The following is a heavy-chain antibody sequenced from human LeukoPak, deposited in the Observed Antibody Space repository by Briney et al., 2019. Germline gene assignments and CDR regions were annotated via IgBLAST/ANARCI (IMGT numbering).Heavy chain of an antibody. CDR1: GFTLRSSW. CDR2: INEDGSTT. V-gene: IGHV3-74*01. Sequence: GGSLRLSCAASGFTLRSSWMHWVRQARGKGLVWVSRINEDGSTTNYADSVKGRFTISRDNAKNTLYLQMNSLRAEDTAVYYCVRDLGGRSGHWGQGTLVTVSS. J-gene: IGHJ4*02. D-gene: IGHD1-26*01. CDR3: VRDLGGRSGH.